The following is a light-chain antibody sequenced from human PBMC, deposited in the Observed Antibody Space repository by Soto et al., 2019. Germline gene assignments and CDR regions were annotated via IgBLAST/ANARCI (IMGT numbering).Light chain of an antibody. CDR2: EVS. Sequence: QSVLTQPASVSGSPGQSITISCTGTNSDVGRYNYVSWYQQQPGKAPKLMIYEVSNRPSGVSNRFSGSKSGNTASLTISGLQAEDEADYYCSSYTTSSTAYVFGIGTKGTVL. J-gene: IGLJ1*01. CDR1: NSDVGRYNY. CDR3: SSYTTSSTAYV. V-gene: IGLV2-14*01.